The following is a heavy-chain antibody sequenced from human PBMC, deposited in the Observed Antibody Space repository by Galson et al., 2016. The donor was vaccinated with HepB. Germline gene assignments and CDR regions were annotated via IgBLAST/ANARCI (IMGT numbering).Heavy chain of an antibody. CDR1: GYTFTHYT. Sequence: ASGYTFTHYTMHWVRQAPGQRLEWMGWINPDNGDTKYSQRFQGRVAMTRDTSAITVYMELSSLRSEDTALYYCARGPSTGDFDYWGQGTLVTVSS. CDR3: ARGPSTGDFDY. V-gene: IGHV1-3*01. J-gene: IGHJ4*02. CDR2: INPDNGDT. D-gene: IGHD2-2*01.